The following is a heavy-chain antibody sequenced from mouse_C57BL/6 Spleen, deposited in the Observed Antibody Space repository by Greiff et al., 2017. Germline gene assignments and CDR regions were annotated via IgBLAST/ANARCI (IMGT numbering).Heavy chain of an antibody. V-gene: IGHV2-9-1*01. CDR1: GFSLTSYA. Sequence: VQLQESGPGLVAPSQRLSITCTVSGFSLTSYAISWVRQPPGKGLEWLGVLWTGGGTNYNSALQSRLSISKDNSKSQVFLKMNSLQTDDTARYYCARDSNWDGGYFDVWGTGTTVTVSS. D-gene: IGHD4-1*02. CDR3: ARDSNWDGGYFDV. CDR2: LWTGGGT. J-gene: IGHJ1*03.